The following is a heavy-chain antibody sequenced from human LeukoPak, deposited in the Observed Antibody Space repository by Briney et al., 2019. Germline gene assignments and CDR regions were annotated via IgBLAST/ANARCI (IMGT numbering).Heavy chain of an antibody. V-gene: IGHV3-23*01. J-gene: IGHJ4*02. CDR1: GFTFSTYA. D-gene: IGHD3-9*01. CDR3: HILTGYYPLDY. Sequence: GGSLRFSCVASGFTFSTYAMHWVRQAPGKGLEWVSAISGSGNSTHYADSVRGRFTISRDNSKNTLYLQMNSLRAEDTAIYYVHILTGYYPLDYWGQGTLVTVSS. CDR2: ISGSGNST.